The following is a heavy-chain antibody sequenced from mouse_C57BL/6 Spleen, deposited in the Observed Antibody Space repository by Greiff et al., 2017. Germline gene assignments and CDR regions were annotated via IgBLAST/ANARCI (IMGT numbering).Heavy chain of an antibody. CDR1: GFTFSDYG. J-gene: IGHJ1*03. D-gene: IGHD1-1*01. V-gene: IGHV5-17*01. Sequence: EVQLVESGGGLVKPGGSLKLSCAASGFTFSDYGMHWVRQAPEKGLEWVAYISSGSSTIYYADTVKGRFTISRDNAKNTLFLQMTSLRSDDTAMYYCARFRHYGSSYLYFDVWGTGTTVTVSS. CDR3: ARFRHYGSSYLYFDV. CDR2: ISSGSSTI.